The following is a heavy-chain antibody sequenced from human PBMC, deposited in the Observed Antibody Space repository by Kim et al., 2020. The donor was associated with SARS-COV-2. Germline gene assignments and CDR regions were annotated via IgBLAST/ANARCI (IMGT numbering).Heavy chain of an antibody. Sequence: GSITTHGDSVKGRFTVSRDNAQNTLYLQMDSLRAEDTAVYYCARGDYYSYWGQGTLVTVSS. CDR2: GSIT. J-gene: IGHJ4*02. D-gene: IGHD3-22*01. CDR3: ARGDYYSY. V-gene: IGHV3-74*01.